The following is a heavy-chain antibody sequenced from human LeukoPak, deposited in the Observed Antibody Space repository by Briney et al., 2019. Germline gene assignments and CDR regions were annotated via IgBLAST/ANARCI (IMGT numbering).Heavy chain of an antibody. CDR2: IYYSGST. V-gene: IGHV4-59*01. CDR3: ARGNVLLWFGELSWWFDP. J-gene: IGHJ5*02. D-gene: IGHD3-10*01. CDR1: GGSISSYY. Sequence: PSETLSLTCTVSGGSISSYYWSWIRQPPGKGLEWIEYIYYSGSTNYNPSLKSRVTISVDTSKNQFSLKLSSVTAADTAVYYCARGNVLLWFGELSWWFDPWGQGTLVTVSS.